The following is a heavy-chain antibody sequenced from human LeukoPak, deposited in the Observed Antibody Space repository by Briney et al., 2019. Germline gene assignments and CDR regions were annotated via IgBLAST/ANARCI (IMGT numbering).Heavy chain of an antibody. CDR2: ISGSGGST. V-gene: IGHV3-23*01. CDR3: ARHGDFWSGYYTI. CDR1: GFTLSSYA. J-gene: IGHJ3*02. D-gene: IGHD3-3*01. Sequence: GGSLRLSCAASGFTLSSYAMSWVRQAPGKGLEWVSAISGSGGSTYYADSVKGRFTISRDNSKNTLYLQMNSLRAEDTAVYYCARHGDFWSGYYTIWGQGTMVTVSS.